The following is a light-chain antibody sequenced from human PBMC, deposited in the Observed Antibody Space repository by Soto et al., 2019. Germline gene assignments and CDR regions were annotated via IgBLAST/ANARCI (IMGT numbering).Light chain of an antibody. J-gene: IGLJ1*01. V-gene: IGLV1-40*01. Sequence: QSVLTQPPSASGTPGQRVTISCSGDISSIGTNSVHWYQHLPGTAPKLVIYGNSNRPSGVPDRFSGSKSGTSASLAITGLQAEDEADFYCQSHDSSLSAYVFGTGTKVTVL. CDR1: ISSIGTNS. CDR2: GNS. CDR3: QSHDSSLSAYV.